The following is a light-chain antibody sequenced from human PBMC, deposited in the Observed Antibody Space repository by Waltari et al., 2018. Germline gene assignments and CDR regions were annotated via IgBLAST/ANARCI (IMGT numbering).Light chain of an antibody. Sequence: QSALTQPASVSGSPGPSITIPCPGTSSDVVAYVFFSCYQHHPGKTPKLIIYDDTTRPSGVSSRFSGSKSGNTASLTISGLRAEDEADYWCISYTSDSSLYVVFGGGTKLTVL. V-gene: IGLV2-14*03. CDR3: ISYTSDSSLYVV. CDR2: DDT. J-gene: IGLJ2*01. CDR1: SSDVVAYVF.